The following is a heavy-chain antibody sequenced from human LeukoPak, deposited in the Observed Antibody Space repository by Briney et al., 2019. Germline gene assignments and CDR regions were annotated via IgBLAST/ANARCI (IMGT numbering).Heavy chain of an antibody. Sequence: GGSLRLSCAASGFTFSSYSMNWVRQAPGKGLEWVANIKQDGSEKYYVDSVKGRFTISRDNAKNSLYLQMNSLRAEDTAVYYCARGLRGYSYGYDFDYWGQGTLVTVSS. CDR1: GFTFSSYS. J-gene: IGHJ4*02. D-gene: IGHD5-18*01. CDR2: IKQDGSEK. V-gene: IGHV3-7*04. CDR3: ARGLRGYSYGYDFDY.